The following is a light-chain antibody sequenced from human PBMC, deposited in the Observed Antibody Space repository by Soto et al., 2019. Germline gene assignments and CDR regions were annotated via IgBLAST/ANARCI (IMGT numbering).Light chain of an antibody. V-gene: IGKV1-9*01. CDR3: QQYNSYSQT. J-gene: IGKJ1*01. Sequence: DIQLTQSPSFLSASVGDSVTITCRASQGISSYLAWYQQKPGRAPRLLIYAASTLQSGVPSSFSGSGSGTEFTLTISTLQPEDFATYFCQQYNSYSQTFGQGTKVDIK. CDR2: AAS. CDR1: QGISSY.